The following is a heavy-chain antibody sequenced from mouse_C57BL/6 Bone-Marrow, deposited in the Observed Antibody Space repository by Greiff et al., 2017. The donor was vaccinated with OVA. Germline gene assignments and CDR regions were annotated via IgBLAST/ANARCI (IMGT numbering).Heavy chain of an antibody. J-gene: IGHJ4*01. CDR1: GYTFTSYT. CDR3: AKGGVYGSSYEGYAMDY. V-gene: IGHV1-4*01. CDR2: INPSSGYT. D-gene: IGHD1-1*01. Sequence: QVQLKESGAELARPGASVKMSCKASGYTFTSYTMHWVKQRPGQGLEWIGYINPSSGYTKYNQKFKDKATLTADKSSSTAYMQLSSLTSEDSAVYYCAKGGVYGSSYEGYAMDYWGQGTSVTVSS.